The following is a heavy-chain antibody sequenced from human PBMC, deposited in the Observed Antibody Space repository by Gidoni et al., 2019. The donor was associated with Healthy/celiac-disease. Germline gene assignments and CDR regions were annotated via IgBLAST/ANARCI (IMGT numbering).Heavy chain of an antibody. D-gene: IGHD2-21*02. V-gene: IGHV3-9*01. Sequence: EVQLVESGGGLVQPGRSLRLSCAASGLTFDDYARHWVRQAPGKGLEWVSGISGNSGSICYADSVKGRFNISRDNAKNSLYLQMNSLRAEDTALYYCAKSQVVTAIEHAFDIWGQGTMVTVSS. CDR3: AKSQVVTAIEHAFDI. CDR1: GLTFDDYA. J-gene: IGHJ3*02. CDR2: ISGNSGSI.